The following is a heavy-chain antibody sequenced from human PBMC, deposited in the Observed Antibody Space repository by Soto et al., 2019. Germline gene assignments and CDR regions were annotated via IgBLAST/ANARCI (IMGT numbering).Heavy chain of an antibody. J-gene: IGHJ3*02. CDR2: IYYSGTT. CDR1: SGSIGTYF. CDR3: ARGRGGTYDAFDI. Sequence: QVQLRESGPGLVKPSETLSLTCTVSSGSIGTYFWSWIRQPPGKGLEWIGYIYYSGTTHYNPPLKSRVTIFLDTSKNQFSLRLSSVTAADTAVYYCARGRGGTYDAFDIWGQGTLVTVSS. D-gene: IGHD1-26*01. V-gene: IGHV4-59*01.